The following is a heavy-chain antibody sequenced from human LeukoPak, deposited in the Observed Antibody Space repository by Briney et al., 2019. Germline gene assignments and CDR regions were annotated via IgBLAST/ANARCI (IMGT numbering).Heavy chain of an antibody. V-gene: IGHV3-21*01. CDR3: ARAAVRTNAFDI. Sequence: GGSLRLSCAASGFTFSSYSMNWVRQAPGKGLEWVSSISSSSSYIYYVDSVKGRFIISRDNAKNSLYLQMNSLRAEDTAVYYCARAAVRTNAFDIWGQGTMVTVSS. J-gene: IGHJ3*02. CDR1: GFTFSSYS. CDR2: ISSSSSYI. D-gene: IGHD4/OR15-4a*01.